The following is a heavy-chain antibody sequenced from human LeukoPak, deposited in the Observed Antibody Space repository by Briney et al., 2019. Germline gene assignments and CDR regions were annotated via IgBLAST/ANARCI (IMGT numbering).Heavy chain of an antibody. CDR3: AKDSGTYYYDSSGYYIDY. J-gene: IGHJ4*02. CDR1: GFTFITYS. V-gene: IGHV3-21*01. D-gene: IGHD3-22*01. Sequence: GGSLRLSCAASGFTFITYSMTWVRQAPGKGLEWVSSISSITSSYIHYADSVKGRFTISRDNVKNSLYLQMNSLRAEDTAVYYCAKDSGTYYYDSSGYYIDYWGQGTLVTVSS. CDR2: ISSITSSYI.